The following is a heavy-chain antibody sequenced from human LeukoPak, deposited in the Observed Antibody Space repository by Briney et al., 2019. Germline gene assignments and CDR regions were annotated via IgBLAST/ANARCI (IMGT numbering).Heavy chain of an antibody. V-gene: IGHV4-34*01. CDR2: INHSGST. CDR3: AREAPERGYSYGYYFDY. D-gene: IGHD5-18*01. J-gene: IGHJ4*02. CDR1: GGSFSGYY. Sequence: SETLSLTCAVYGGSFSGYYWSWIRQPPGKGLEWIWEINHSGSTNYNPSLKSRVTISVDTSKNQFSLKLSSVTAADTAVYYCAREAPERGYSYGYYFDYGGQGTLATVS.